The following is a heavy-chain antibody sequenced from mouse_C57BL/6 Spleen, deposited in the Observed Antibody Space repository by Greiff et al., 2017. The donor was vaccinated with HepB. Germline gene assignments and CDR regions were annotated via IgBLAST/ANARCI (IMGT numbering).Heavy chain of an antibody. D-gene: IGHD1-1*01. J-gene: IGHJ4*01. V-gene: IGHV1-15*01. CDR1: GYTFTDYE. CDR2: IDPETGGT. Sequence: VQLQESGAELVRPGASVTLSCKASGYTFTDYEMHWVKQTPVHGLEWIGAIDPETGGTAYNQKFKGKAILTADKSSSTAYMELRSLTSEDSAVYYCTREGIITTVVAPYAMDYWGQGTSVTVSS. CDR3: TREGIITTVVAPYAMDY.